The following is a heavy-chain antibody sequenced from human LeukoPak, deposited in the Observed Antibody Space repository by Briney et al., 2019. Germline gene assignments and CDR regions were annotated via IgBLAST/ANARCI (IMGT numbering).Heavy chain of an antibody. CDR3: AHSTTYDYGDYYFDY. J-gene: IGHJ4*02. CDR2: IYWDDDK. CDR1: EFSLSASGVA. V-gene: IGHV2-5*02. D-gene: IGHD4-17*01. Sequence: SGPTLVNPTQTLTLTCTFSEFSLSASGVAVGWIRQPPGKALEWLALIYWDDDKHYSPSLKSRLTITKDTSKNQVVLTMTNMHPVDTATYYCAHSTTYDYGDYYFDYWGQGSLVTVSS.